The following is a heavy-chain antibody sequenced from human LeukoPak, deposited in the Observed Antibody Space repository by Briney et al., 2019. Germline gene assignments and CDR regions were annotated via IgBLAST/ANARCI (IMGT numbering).Heavy chain of an antibody. Sequence: SETLSLTCTVSGGSVTSYYWSWVRQPPGQGLEWIGYVYYGGTTSYSPSLKSRVSMSIDRSKNQFSLTLFSITAADTANYYCVRDCTGGSCYPPSDGFDIWGQGTKVTVSS. D-gene: IGHD2-15*01. CDR2: VYYGGTT. V-gene: IGHV4-59*02. CDR3: VRDCTGGSCYPPSDGFDI. J-gene: IGHJ3*02. CDR1: GGSVTSYY.